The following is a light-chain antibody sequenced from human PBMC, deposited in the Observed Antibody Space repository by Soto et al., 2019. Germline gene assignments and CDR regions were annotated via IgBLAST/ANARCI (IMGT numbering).Light chain of an antibody. CDR1: QDIRSS. J-gene: IGKJ4*01. CDR2: GAS. Sequence: PGESVSLSCRASQDIRSSLAWYQQKPGQAPRLLIYGASIRATGVPATFSGSGSGTEFTLSISSLQSEHLGVYYCQQDSSWPLTVGEGTKVEIK. V-gene: IGKV3-15*01. CDR3: QQDSSWPLT.